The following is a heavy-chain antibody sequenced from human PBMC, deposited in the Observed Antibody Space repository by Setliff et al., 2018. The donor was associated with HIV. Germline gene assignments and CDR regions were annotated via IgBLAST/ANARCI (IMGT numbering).Heavy chain of an antibody. V-gene: IGHV4-31*03. CDR2: IFSSGST. D-gene: IGHD5-12*01. J-gene: IGHJ5*02. Sequence: TLSLTCSVSGTSISTYGYYWNWIRQHPVKGLEWIGNIFSSGSTRYNPSLQSRATIWLDMSKNQFSVRLTSVTAADTAVYYCARPQGGLGGGAWFDPWGQGTPVTVSS. CDR3: ARPQGGLGGGAWFDP. CDR1: GTSISTYGYY.